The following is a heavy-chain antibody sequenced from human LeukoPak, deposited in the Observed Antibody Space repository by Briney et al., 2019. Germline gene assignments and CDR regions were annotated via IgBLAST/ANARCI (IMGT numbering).Heavy chain of an antibody. D-gene: IGHD5-18*01. CDR2: FDPEDGET. J-gene: IGHJ5*02. Sequence: ASVKVSCKVSGYTLTELSMHWVRQAPGKGLEWMGGFDPEDGETIYAQKFQGRVTMTEDISTDTAYMELSSLRSEDTAVYYCARVVVDTAALRNFNNWFDPWGQGTLVTVST. CDR1: GYTLTELS. CDR3: ARVVVDTAALRNFNNWFDP. V-gene: IGHV1-24*01.